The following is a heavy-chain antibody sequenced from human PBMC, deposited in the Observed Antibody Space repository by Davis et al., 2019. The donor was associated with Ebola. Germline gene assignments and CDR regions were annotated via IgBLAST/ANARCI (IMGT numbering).Heavy chain of an antibody. CDR1: GFTSSGSA. J-gene: IGHJ4*02. CDR2: IRSKANSYAT. Sequence: GGSLRLSCAASGFTSSGSAMHWVRQASGKGLEWVGRIRSKANSYATAYAASVKGRFTISRDDSKNTAYLQMNSLKTEDTAVYYCTAVAGTSDYWGQGTLVTVSS. V-gene: IGHV3-73*01. D-gene: IGHD6-19*01. CDR3: TAVAGTSDY.